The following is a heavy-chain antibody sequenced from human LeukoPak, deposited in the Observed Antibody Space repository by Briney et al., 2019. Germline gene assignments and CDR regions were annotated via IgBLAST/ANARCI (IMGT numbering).Heavy chain of an antibody. D-gene: IGHD5-12*01. CDR2: IKQGGSER. CDR1: GFTFSSYW. CDR3: AKDRASPGFNLFDP. J-gene: IGHJ5*02. Sequence: GGSLRLSCAASGFTFSSYWMSWVRQAPGKGLEWVANIKQGGSERYYVDSVKGRFTIYRDNAKNSLYLQMNSLRAGDTAVYYCAKDRASPGFNLFDPWGQGTLVTVSS. V-gene: IGHV3-7*03.